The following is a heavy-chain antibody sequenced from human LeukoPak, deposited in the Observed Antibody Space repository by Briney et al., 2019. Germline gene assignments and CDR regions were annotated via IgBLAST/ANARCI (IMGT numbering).Heavy chain of an antibody. CDR1: GFTFSSYA. Sequence: RGSLRLSCAASGFTFSSYAMSWVRQAPGKGLEWVSAISGSGGSTYYAGSVKGRFTISRDNSKNTLYLQMNSLRAEDTAVYYCAKDPSYYYDSSGYYPWYFDYWGQGTLVTVSS. V-gene: IGHV3-23*01. J-gene: IGHJ4*02. D-gene: IGHD3-22*01. CDR2: ISGSGGST. CDR3: AKDPSYYYDSSGYYPWYFDY.